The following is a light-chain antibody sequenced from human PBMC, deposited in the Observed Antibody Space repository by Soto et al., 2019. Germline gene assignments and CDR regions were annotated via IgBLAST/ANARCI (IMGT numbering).Light chain of an antibody. CDR3: QVWDSSSDHHV. CDR1: NIGSKS. Sequence: SYELTQSPSGSVAPGKTARITCGGNNIGSKSVHWYQQKPGQAPVLVIYYDSDRPSGIPERFSGSNSGNTATLTISRVEAGDEADYYCQVWDSSSDHHVFGTGTKVTVL. J-gene: IGLJ1*01. V-gene: IGLV3-21*04. CDR2: YDS.